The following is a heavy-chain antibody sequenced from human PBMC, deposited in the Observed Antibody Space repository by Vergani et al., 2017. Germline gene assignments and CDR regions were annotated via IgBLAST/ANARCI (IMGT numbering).Heavy chain of an antibody. D-gene: IGHD3-16*01. CDR1: GNSFTSYW. CDR2: IYPGDSDT. J-gene: IGHJ6*02. V-gene: IGHV5-51*01. CDR3: ARLIEEVGGYYYDIEV. Sequence: EVQLVQSGAEVTTPGESLTISCKGSGNSFTSYWIGWVRQMPGKGLEWMGSIYPGDSDTRYNPSFRGQVTMSADKSINTSYLQWSSLKASDTAMYYCARLIEEVGGYYYDIEVWGQGTTVTVSS.